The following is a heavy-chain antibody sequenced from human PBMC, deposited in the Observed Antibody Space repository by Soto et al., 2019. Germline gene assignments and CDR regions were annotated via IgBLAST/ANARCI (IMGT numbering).Heavy chain of an antibody. D-gene: IGHD2-15*01. CDR1: GFTFRNYA. J-gene: IGHJ6*02. V-gene: IGHV3-30-3*01. CDR2: IAYDGSNA. Sequence: QVQLVESGGGVVQPGGSLRLSCAASGFTFRNYAMHWVRQAPGKGLECLAVIAYDGSNAFYRDSVKGRFTISRDNSKNTLDLHMTSLRSADTGVYYCARGDREDILVVVGARPREYSIDILGQGTTVTVSS. CDR3: ARGDREDILVVVGARPREYSIDI.